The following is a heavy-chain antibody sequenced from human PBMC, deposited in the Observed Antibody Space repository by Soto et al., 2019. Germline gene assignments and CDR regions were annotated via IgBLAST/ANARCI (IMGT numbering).Heavy chain of an antibody. Sequence: ASVKVSCKVSGYTLTELSMHWVRQAPGKGLEWMAGYDPEDGETIYAQKCQGRVTMTEDTSTDTAYKKLSSLRTEVTAGDYCATIEETAYYYYGMDVWGQGTTVTVSS. V-gene: IGHV1-24*01. CDR1: GYTLTELS. D-gene: IGHD5-18*01. CDR2: YDPEDGET. J-gene: IGHJ6*02. CDR3: ATIEETAYYYYGMDV.